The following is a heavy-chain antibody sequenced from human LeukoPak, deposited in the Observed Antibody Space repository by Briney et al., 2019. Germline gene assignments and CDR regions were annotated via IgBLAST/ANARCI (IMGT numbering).Heavy chain of an antibody. CDR3: ARLVGGYNRYYFDY. J-gene: IGHJ4*02. CDR1: GGSISSSSYS. D-gene: IGHD5-24*01. V-gene: IGHV4-39*01. CDR2: IYYSGST. Sequence: PSETLSLTCTVSGGSISSSSYSWGWIRQPPGKGLEWIGSIYYSGSTYYNPSLKSRVTISVDMSKNQFSLKLSSVTAADTAVYYCARLVGGYNRYYFDYWGQGTLVTVSS.